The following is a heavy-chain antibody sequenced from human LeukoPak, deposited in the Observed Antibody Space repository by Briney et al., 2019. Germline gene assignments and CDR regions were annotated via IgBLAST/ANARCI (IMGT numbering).Heavy chain of an antibody. CDR3: ARPLRGVTGKIDY. V-gene: IGHV4-39*01. CDR2: IYYSGST. Sequence: KASETLSLTCTVSGGSISSSSYYWGWIRQPPGKGLEWIGSIYYSGSTYYNPSLKSRVTIFVDTSKNQFSLKLSSVTAADTAVYYCARPLRGVTGKIDYWGQGTLVTVSS. CDR1: GGSISSSSYY. D-gene: IGHD2-21*02. J-gene: IGHJ4*02.